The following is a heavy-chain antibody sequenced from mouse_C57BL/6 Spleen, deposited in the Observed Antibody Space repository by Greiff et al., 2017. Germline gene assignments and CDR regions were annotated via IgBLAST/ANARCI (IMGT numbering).Heavy chain of an antibody. CDR3: AIDGNYGWFAY. J-gene: IGHJ3*01. CDR1: GYTFTSYW. Sequence: QVQLQQPGAELVKPGASVKVSCKASGYTFTSYWMHWVKQRPGQGLEWIGRIHPSDSDTNYNQKFKGKATLTVDKSSSPAYMQLSSLTSEDSAVYYCAIDGNYGWFAYWGQGTLVTVSA. D-gene: IGHD2-1*01. CDR2: IHPSDSDT. V-gene: IGHV1-74*01.